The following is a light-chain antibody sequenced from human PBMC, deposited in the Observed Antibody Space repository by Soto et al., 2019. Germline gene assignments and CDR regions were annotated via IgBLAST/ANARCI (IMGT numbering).Light chain of an antibody. CDR3: QQYGSSPFT. CDR2: GAS. V-gene: IGKV4-1*01. J-gene: IGKJ4*01. Sequence: DIVMTQSPDSLAVSLGERATINFTSGQILVYSSNNKNYLAWYQQKPGQAPRLLIYGASSRATGIPDRFSGSGSGTDFTLTISRLEPEDFAVYYCQQYGSSPFTFGGGTKVDI. CDR1: QILVYSSNNKNY.